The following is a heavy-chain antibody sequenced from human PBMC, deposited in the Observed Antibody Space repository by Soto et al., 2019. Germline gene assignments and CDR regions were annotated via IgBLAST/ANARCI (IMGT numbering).Heavy chain of an antibody. CDR3: AQRTVGWYFDL. CDR1: GFTFSSYA. D-gene: IGHD4-17*01. CDR2: ISGSGGST. J-gene: IGHJ2*01. Sequence: EVQLLESGGGLVQPGGSLRLSCAASGFTFSSYAMNWVRQAPGKGLEWVSVISGSGGSTYYADAVKGRFTISRDNSKNTLYVQMNSLRAEDTAVYYCAQRTVGWYFDLWGCGTLVTVSS. V-gene: IGHV3-23*01.